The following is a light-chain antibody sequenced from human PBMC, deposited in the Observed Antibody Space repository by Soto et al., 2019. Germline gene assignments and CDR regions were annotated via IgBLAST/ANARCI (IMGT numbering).Light chain of an antibody. V-gene: IGKV1-33*01. J-gene: IGKJ4*01. CDR2: DAS. CDR1: QDINIY. CDR3: QQYGNLPLT. Sequence: DIQMTQSPSSLSAFVGDRVTITCQASQDINIYLNWDQQKPGKAPKLLIYDASNFATGIPSKFSGSGCEIEFTFSTSSLQPEDVATYDCQQYGNLPLTFGGGTTVEIK.